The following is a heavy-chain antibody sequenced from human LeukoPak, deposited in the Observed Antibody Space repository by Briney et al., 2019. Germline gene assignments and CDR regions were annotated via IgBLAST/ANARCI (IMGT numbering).Heavy chain of an antibody. Sequence: GGSLRLSCAASGFTFSSYSMNWVRQAPGKGLEWVSSISSSSSYIYYADSVKGRFTISRDNAKNSLYLQMNSLRAEDTAVYYCARDLGSSWSIDYWGQGTLVTVSS. CDR1: GFTFSSYS. CDR3: ARDLGSSWSIDY. CDR2: ISSSSSYI. V-gene: IGHV3-21*01. D-gene: IGHD6-13*01. J-gene: IGHJ4*02.